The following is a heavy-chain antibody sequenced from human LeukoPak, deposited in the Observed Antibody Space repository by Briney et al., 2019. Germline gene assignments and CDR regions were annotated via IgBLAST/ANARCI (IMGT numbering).Heavy chain of an antibody. D-gene: IGHD3-22*01. J-gene: IGHJ4*02. Sequence: PGGSLRLSCAASGFTFSSYAMGWVRQAPGKGLEWVSAITASGDSTYSADSVKGRFTISRDNSKNTLYLQMNSLRAEDTAVYYCAKVIDTYYYDSSGYSFDYWGQGTLVTVSS. CDR2: ITASGDST. V-gene: IGHV3-23*01. CDR1: GFTFSSYA. CDR3: AKVIDTYYYDSSGYSFDY.